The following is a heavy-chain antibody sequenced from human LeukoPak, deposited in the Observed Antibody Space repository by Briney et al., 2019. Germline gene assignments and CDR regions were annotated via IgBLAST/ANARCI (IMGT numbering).Heavy chain of an antibody. J-gene: IGHJ3*02. Sequence: GGSLRLSCAASGFTFSSYAMSWVRQAPGKGLEWVSAISGSGGSTYYADSVKGRFTISRDNSKNTLYLQMNSLRAEDTAVYYCAKDTFSKDQLLPGSFDIWGQGTMVTVSS. V-gene: IGHV3-23*01. D-gene: IGHD2-2*01. CDR1: GFTFSSYA. CDR2: ISGSGGST. CDR3: AKDTFSKDQLLPGSFDI.